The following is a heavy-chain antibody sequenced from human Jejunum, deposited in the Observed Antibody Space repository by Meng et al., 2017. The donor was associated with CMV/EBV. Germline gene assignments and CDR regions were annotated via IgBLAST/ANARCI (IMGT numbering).Heavy chain of an antibody. V-gene: IGHV3-23*03. CDR1: GFTFRSYA. J-gene: IGHJ6*02. CDR3: TRESGYLT. Sequence: YCEGTGFTFRSYAMSWVRQTPGKGPEWVSFIFGGGSSTYYADSVKGRFTISKDDSKNTLYLQMNSLRVEDTAIYYCTRESGYLTWGQGTTVTVSS. CDR2: IFGGGSST. D-gene: IGHD5-12*01.